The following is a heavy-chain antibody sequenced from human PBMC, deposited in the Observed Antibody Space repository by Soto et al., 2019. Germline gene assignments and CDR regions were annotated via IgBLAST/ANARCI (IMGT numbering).Heavy chain of an antibody. D-gene: IGHD6-25*01. V-gene: IGHV5-51*01. Sequence: PGESLKISCKASGYSFTNYWVGWVRQMPGKGLECMGIIYPGDSTTRYGPSFQGQVTISADKSISTAYLQWSSLKASDTAMYYCARQNQERYYYYGVAVWXQGTTVTVSS. CDR3: ARQNQERYYYYGVAV. J-gene: IGHJ6*02. CDR2: IYPGDSTT. CDR1: GYSFTNYW.